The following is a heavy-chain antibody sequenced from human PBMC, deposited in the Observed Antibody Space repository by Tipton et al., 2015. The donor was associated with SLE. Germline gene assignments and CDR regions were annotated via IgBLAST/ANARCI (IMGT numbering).Heavy chain of an antibody. CDR3: ARGSQWLAYFDY. D-gene: IGHD6-19*01. V-gene: IGHV3-48*01. Sequence: SLRLSCAASGFTFSSYSMNWVRQAPRKGLEWVSYISSSSNTIYYADSLKGRFTISRDNAKNSLYLQMNSLRAEDTAVYYCARGSQWLAYFDYWGQGTLVTVSS. CDR2: ISSSSNTI. J-gene: IGHJ4*02. CDR1: GFTFSSYS.